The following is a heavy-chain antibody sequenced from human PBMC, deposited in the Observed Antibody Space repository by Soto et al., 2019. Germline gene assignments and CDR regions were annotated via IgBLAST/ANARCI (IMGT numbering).Heavy chain of an antibody. CDR1: GYSFTSYW. V-gene: IGHV5-10-1*01. CDR2: IDPSDSYT. CDR3: ARPIVPAAMEGFDP. J-gene: IGHJ5*02. D-gene: IGHD2-2*01. Sequence: GESLKISCKGCGYSFTSYWISWVRQMHGKGLEWMGRIDPSDSYTNYSPSFQGHVTISADKSISTAYLQWSSLKASDTAMYYCARPIVPAAMEGFDPWGQGTLVTVSS.